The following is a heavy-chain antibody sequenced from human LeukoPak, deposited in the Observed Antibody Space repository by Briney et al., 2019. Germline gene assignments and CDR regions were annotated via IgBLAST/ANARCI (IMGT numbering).Heavy chain of an antibody. V-gene: IGHV3-21*06. D-gene: IGHD3-10*01. CDR1: GFTFTSYS. Sequence: PGGSLRLSCAASGFTFTSYSMSWVRQAPGKGLEWVSFISTSSSDIYYADSVKGRFTISRDNAKNSVYLQMNSLRAEDTAVYYCARDPEFRSPAGLDYWGQGTLVTVSS. CDR2: ISTSSSDI. J-gene: IGHJ4*02. CDR3: ARDPEFRSPAGLDY.